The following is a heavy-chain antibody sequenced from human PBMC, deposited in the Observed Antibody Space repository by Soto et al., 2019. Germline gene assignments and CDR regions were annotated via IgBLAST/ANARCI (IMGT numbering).Heavy chain of an antibody. D-gene: IGHD4-4*01. CDR2: VFYSGNT. CDR3: ASMDYNEAFDI. Sequence: QVQLQESGPGLVKPSETLSLTCTVSGVSISTYYWTWIRQPPGKGLEWIGQVFYSGNTNYNPSLKSRVTISVDASRNQFSLRLSSVTAADTAMYYCASMDYNEAFDIWGQGTLVTVSS. CDR1: GVSISTYY. J-gene: IGHJ3*02. V-gene: IGHV4-59*01.